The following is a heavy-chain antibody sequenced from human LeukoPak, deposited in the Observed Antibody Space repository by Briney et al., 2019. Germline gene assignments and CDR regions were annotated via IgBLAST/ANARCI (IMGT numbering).Heavy chain of an antibody. CDR2: MNPNSGNT. CDR3: ARGHNWFDP. Sequence: ASVTVSCTASGYTFTSYDINWVRQAPGQGLEWMGWMNPNSGNTGYAQKFQGRVTMTRNTSISTAYMELSSLRSEDTAVYYCARGHNWFDPWGQGTLVTVSS. J-gene: IGHJ5*02. V-gene: IGHV1-8*01. CDR1: GYTFTSYD.